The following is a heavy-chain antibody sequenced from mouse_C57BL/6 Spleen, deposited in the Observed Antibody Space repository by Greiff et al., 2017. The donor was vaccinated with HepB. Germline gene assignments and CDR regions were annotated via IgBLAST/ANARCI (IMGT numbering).Heavy chain of an antibody. CDR2: ISSGSSTI. CDR3: ARDDYYAWYFDV. V-gene: IGHV5-17*01. D-gene: IGHD2-3*01. J-gene: IGHJ1*03. CDR1: GFTFSDYG. Sequence: EVKLVESGGGLVKPGGSLKLSCAASGFTFSDYGMHWVRQAPEKGLEWVAYISSGSSTIYYADTVKGRFTISRDNAKNTLFLQMTSLRSEDTAMYHCARDDYYAWYFDVWGTGTTVTVSS.